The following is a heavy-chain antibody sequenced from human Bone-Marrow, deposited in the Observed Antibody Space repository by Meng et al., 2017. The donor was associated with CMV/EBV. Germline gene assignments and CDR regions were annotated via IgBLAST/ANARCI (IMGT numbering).Heavy chain of an antibody. CDR2: IYYSGST. Sequence: SETLSLTCTVSGGSISSSSYYWGWIRQPPGKGLEWIGSIYYSGSTYYNPSLKSRVTISVDTSKDQFSLKLSSVTAADTAVYYCARDFWRRNTYFDYWGQGTLVTVYS. CDR3: ARDFWRRNTYFDY. J-gene: IGHJ4*02. CDR1: GGSISSSSYY. V-gene: IGHV4-39*07. D-gene: IGHD3-3*01.